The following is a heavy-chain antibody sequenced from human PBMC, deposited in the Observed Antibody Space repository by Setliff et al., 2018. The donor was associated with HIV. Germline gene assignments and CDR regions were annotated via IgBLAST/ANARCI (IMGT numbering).Heavy chain of an antibody. CDR1: GFIFTDYW. Sequence: GGSLRLSCVTSGFIFTDYWMSWVRQAPGKGLEWVANIRQDGGETHYVDSVKGRFTISRDNAKNSLYLQMNGLGAEDTAPYYCASTRFGGPAAAAVVGGRIDFDNWGRGTLVTVSS. V-gene: IGHV3-7*05. J-gene: IGHJ4*02. CDR3: ASTRFGGPAAAAVVGGRIDFDN. CDR2: IRQDGGET. D-gene: IGHD2-15*01.